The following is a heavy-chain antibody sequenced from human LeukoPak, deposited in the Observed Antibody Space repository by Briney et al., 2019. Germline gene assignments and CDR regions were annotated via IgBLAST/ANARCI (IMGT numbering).Heavy chain of an antibody. CDR2: INPNSGGT. V-gene: IGHV1-2*02. J-gene: IGHJ5*02. D-gene: IGHD6-13*01. CDR1: GYTFTGCY. CDR3: ARGLYYEQQLVTDSGWFDP. Sequence: ASVKVSCKASGYTFTGCYMHWVRQAPGQGLEWMGWINPNSGGTNYAQKFQGRVTMTRDTSISTAYMELSRLRSDDTAVYYCARGLYYEQQLVTDSGWFDPWGQGTLVTVSS.